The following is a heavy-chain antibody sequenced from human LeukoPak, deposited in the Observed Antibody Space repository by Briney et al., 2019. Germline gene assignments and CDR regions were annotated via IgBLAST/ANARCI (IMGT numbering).Heavy chain of an antibody. CDR2: IKEDGCEK. J-gene: IGHJ4*02. CDR1: GFSFSSFW. D-gene: IGHD2-15*01. V-gene: IGHV3-7*03. Sequence: PGGSLRLSCAASGFSFSSFWLSWVRQAPEKGLEWVANIKEDGCEKYYVDSVKGRFTISRDNAKKSLYLQMSSLRAEDTAVYYCAYSRSSLAAGYWGQGTPVTVSS. CDR3: AYSRSSLAAGY.